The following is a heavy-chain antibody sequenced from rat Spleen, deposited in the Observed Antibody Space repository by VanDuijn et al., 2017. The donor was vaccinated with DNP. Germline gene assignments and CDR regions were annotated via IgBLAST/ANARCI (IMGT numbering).Heavy chain of an antibody. Sequence: EVQLVESGGGLVQPGRSMKLSCAASGFTFSDYYMAWVRQAPKKGLEWVASISYEGSSTYYGDSVKGRFTITRDNAKSTLYLQMNSLRSEDTATYYCARQDYGYPWGQGVMVTVSS. CDR2: ISYEGSST. CDR3: ARQDYGYP. D-gene: IGHD1-7*01. J-gene: IGHJ2*01. V-gene: IGHV5-22*01. CDR1: GFTFSDYY.